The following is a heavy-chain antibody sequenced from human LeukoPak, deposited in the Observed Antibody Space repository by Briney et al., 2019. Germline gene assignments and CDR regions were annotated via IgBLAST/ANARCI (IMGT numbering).Heavy chain of an antibody. D-gene: IGHD5-24*01. J-gene: IGHJ4*02. V-gene: IGHV3-74*01. CDR3: VRDGDAYNFDY. CDR2: IIRDGSHT. Sequence: GGSLRLSCAASGFTFTTYWMRWVRQAPGKGLVWVSRIIRDGSHTDYAGSVEGRFTISRDNARNTLYLQMNSLRAEDTAIYYCVRDGDAYNFDYWGQGTLVTVSS. CDR1: GFTFTTYW.